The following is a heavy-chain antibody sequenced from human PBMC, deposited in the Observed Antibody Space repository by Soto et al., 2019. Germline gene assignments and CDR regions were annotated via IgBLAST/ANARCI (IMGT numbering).Heavy chain of an antibody. CDR2: IWYDGSNK. CDR3: ARVTYASCSSTSCYVGCAFDN. Sequence: QVQLVESGGGVVQPGRSLRLSCAASGFTFSSYGMHRVRQAPGKGLEWAAVIWYDGSNKYYADSVKGRFTISSDNSNNTLYLQMTSLRAEDKAVYYCARVTYASCSSTSCYVGCAFDNWGQGTMVTVSS. V-gene: IGHV3-33*01. J-gene: IGHJ3*02. CDR1: GFTFSSYG. D-gene: IGHD2-2*01.